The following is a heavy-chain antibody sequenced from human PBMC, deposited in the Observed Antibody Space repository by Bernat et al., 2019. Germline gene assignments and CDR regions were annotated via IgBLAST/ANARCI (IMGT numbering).Heavy chain of an antibody. CDR3: ARVGSTASYYYYYGMDV. J-gene: IGHJ6*02. V-gene: IGHV3-30-3*01. CDR2: ISYDGSNQ. Sequence: QMQLVESGGGVVQPGRSLRLSCAASGFTFSSYAMHWVRQAPVKVLEWVAVISYDGSNQYYADSVKGRFTISRDNSKNTLYLQMNSLRAEDTAVYYCARVGSTASYYYYYGMDVWGQGTTVTVSS. CDR1: GFTFSSYA. D-gene: IGHD5/OR15-5a*01.